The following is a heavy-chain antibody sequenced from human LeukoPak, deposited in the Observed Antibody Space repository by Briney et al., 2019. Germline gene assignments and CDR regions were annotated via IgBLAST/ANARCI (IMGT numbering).Heavy chain of an antibody. CDR3: ARVSSTLGIDY. J-gene: IGHJ4*02. CDR1: GYSISSGYY. D-gene: IGHD7-27*01. V-gene: IGHV4-38-2*02. CDR2: IYHSGST. Sequence: SETLSLTCTVSGYSISSGYYWGWIRQPPGKGLEWIGSIYHSGSTYYNPSLKSRVTISVDTSKNRFSLKLSSVTAADTAVYYCARVSSTLGIDYWGQGTLVTVSS.